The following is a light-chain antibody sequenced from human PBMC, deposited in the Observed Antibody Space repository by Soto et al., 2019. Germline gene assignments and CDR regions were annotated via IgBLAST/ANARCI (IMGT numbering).Light chain of an antibody. J-gene: IGKJ4*01. CDR3: QHRSKWPLT. CDR2: DAS. Sequence: EIVLTQSPATLSLSPGERATLSCMASQSVSSYLAWYQQKPGQAPRLLIYDASNRATGIPARFSGGGSGTDFTLTISSLEPEDFAVYYCQHRSKWPLTFGGGTKVEIK. V-gene: IGKV3-11*01. CDR1: QSVSSY.